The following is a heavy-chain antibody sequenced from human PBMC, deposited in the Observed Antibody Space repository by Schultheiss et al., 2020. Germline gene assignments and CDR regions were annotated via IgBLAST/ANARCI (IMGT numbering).Heavy chain of an antibody. CDR1: GGSISSYY. D-gene: IGHD3-22*01. Sequence: SETLSLTCTVSGGSISSYYWSWIRQPPGKGLEWIGYIYYSGSTNYNPSLKSRVTISVDTSKNQFSLKLSSVTAADTAVYYCARGGYYDSSGYYYHYGMDVWGQGTTVTVYS. J-gene: IGHJ6*02. V-gene: IGHV4-59*01. CDR3: ARGGYYDSSGYYYHYGMDV. CDR2: IYYSGST.